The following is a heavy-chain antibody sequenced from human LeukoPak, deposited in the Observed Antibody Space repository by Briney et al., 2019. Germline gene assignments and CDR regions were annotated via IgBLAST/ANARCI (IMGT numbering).Heavy chain of an antibody. CDR2: IYHGGST. CDR3: ARDEGYCSGGNCYYYGMDV. CDR1: GGSISSSNW. D-gene: IGHD2-15*01. J-gene: IGHJ6*02. V-gene: IGHV4-4*02. Sequence: SETLSLTCAVSGGSISSSNWWSWVRQPPGKGVEWIGEIYHGGSTNYNPSLKSRVTISVDKSKNQFSLKLSSVTAADTAVYYCARDEGYCSGGNCYYYGMDVWGQGTTVTVSS.